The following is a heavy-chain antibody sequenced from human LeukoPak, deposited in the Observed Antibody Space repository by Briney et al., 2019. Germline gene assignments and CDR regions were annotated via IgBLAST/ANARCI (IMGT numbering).Heavy chain of an antibody. Sequence: GGSLRLSCAASGFTFSSYAMSWVRQAPGKGLEWVSAISGSGGSTYYEDSVKGRFTISRDNSKNTLYLQMNSLRAEDTAVYYCATLKLISVGRHFDYWGQGTLVTVSS. CDR2: ISGSGGST. D-gene: IGHD1-26*01. CDR1: GFTFSSYA. J-gene: IGHJ4*02. V-gene: IGHV3-23*01. CDR3: ATLKLISVGRHFDY.